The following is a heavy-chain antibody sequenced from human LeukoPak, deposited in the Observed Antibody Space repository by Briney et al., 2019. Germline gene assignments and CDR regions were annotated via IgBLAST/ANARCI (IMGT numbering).Heavy chain of an antibody. V-gene: IGHV3-48*01. J-gene: IGHJ4*02. CDR1: GFTFSSYS. CDR2: ISSSSSTI. Sequence: GGSLRLSCAASGFTFSSYSVNWVRQAPGKGLEWVSYISSSSSTIYYADSVKGRFTISRDNAKNSLYLQMNSLRAEDTAVYYCARGLAYCSSTSCRTFDYWGQGTPVTVSS. CDR3: ARGLAYCSSTSCRTFDY. D-gene: IGHD2-2*01.